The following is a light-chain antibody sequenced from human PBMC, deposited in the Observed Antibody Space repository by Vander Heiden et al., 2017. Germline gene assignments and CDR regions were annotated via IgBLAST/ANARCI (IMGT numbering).Light chain of an antibody. Sequence: DIVMTQSPDSLAVPLGERATINCKSSQSVLYSSNNKNYLAWYQQKAGQPPKLLIFWASTRESGVPDRFSGSGSGTDFTLTISGLQAEDVAVYYCQQYDTTPLTFGHGTKVDI. V-gene: IGKV4-1*01. J-gene: IGKJ3*01. CDR1: QSVLYSSNNKNY. CDR2: WAS. CDR3: QQYDTTPLT.